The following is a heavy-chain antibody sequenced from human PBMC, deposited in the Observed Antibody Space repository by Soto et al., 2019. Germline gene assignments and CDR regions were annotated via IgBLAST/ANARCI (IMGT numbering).Heavy chain of an antibody. D-gene: IGHD4-17*01. J-gene: IGHJ5*02. CDR1: GGTFSSYT. Sequence: QVQLVQSGAEVKKPGSSVKVSCKASGGTFSSYTISWVRQAPGQGLEWMGRIIPILAIANYAQKFQGRVTITADKSTSTAYMELSSLRSEDTAVYYCARATVTGENWFDPWGQETLVTVSS. CDR3: ARATVTGENWFDP. V-gene: IGHV1-69*02. CDR2: IIPILAIA.